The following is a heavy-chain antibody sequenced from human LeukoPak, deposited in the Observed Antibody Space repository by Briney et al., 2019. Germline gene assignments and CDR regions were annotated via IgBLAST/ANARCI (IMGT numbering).Heavy chain of an antibody. CDR1: GYTFTSYD. CDR3: ARGAVVVVAATLGWFDP. V-gene: IGHV1-8*01. Sequence: GASVKVSCKASGYTFTSYDINWVRQATGQGLEWMGWMNPNSGNTGYAQKFQGRVTMTRNTSISTAYMELSSLRSEDTAVYYCARGAVVVVAATLGWFDPWGQGTLVTVSS. CDR2: MNPNSGNT. J-gene: IGHJ5*02. D-gene: IGHD2-15*01.